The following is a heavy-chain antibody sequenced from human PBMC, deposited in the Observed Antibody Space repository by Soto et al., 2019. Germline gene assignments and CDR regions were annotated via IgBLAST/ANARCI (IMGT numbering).Heavy chain of an antibody. CDR1: GGSIDSNRYS. CDR3: ARGPPLLW. D-gene: IGHD2-21*01. V-gene: IGHV4-30-2*01. Sequence: PSETLSLTCTVSGGSIDSNRYSWSWIRQPPGKGLEWIGYIYHSGSTYYNPSLKSRVTISVDRSKNQFSLKLSSVTAADTAVYYCARGPPLLWWSQGTLVTVSS. J-gene: IGHJ4*02. CDR2: IYHSGST.